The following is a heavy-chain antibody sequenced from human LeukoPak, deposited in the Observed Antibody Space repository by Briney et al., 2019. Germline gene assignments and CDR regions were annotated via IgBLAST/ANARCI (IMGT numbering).Heavy chain of an antibody. V-gene: IGHV3-23*01. CDR1: GFTFSSYA. Sequence: GSLRLSCAASGFTFSSYAMSWVRQAPGKGLEWVSAISGSGGSTYYADSVKGRFTISRDNAKNSLYLQMNSLRAEDTAVYYCARGQAVAGTKGNWFDPWGQGTLVTVSS. CDR2: ISGSGGST. J-gene: IGHJ5*02. D-gene: IGHD6-19*01. CDR3: ARGQAVAGTKGNWFDP.